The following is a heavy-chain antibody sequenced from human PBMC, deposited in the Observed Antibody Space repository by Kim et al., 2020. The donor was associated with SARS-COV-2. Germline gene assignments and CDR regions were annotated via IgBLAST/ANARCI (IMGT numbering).Heavy chain of an antibody. J-gene: IGHJ5*02. CDR2: IYYSGST. Sequence: SETLSLTCTVYGGSISSSSYYWVWLRQPPGKELDWIGSIYYSGSTYYNPSLKSRVTISVATSKNQFSLKLSSVTAADTAVYYCASLLITKYCSSTSCYVDAWGQGTLVTVSS. CDR1: GGSISSSSYY. CDR3: ASLLITKYCSSTSCYVDA. D-gene: IGHD2-2*01. V-gene: IGHV4-39*01.